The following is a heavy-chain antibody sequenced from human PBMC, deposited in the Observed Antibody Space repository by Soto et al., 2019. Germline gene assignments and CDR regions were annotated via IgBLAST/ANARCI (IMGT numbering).Heavy chain of an antibody. V-gene: IGHV4-59*01. CDR1: GGSISSYY. J-gene: IGHJ4*02. CDR2: IYYSGST. CDR3: ARVRLVPAVNFGD. D-gene: IGHD2-2*01. Sequence: SETLSLTCTVSGGSISSYYWGWIRQPPGKGLEWIGYIYYSGSTNYNPSLKSRVTISVDTSKHQFSLKLGSVTAPDRAVGDCARVRLVPAVNFGDWGLRTLVTVAS.